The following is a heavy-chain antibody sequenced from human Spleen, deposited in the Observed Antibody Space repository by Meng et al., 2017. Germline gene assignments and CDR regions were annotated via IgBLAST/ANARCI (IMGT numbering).Heavy chain of an antibody. J-gene: IGHJ5*02. D-gene: IGHD4/OR15-4a*01. CDR1: GGSIRSDGYY. V-gene: IGHV4-31*03. CDR3: ARNGDYGATWFDP. Sequence: LRLSCTVSGGSIRSDGYYWTWIRQNPGKGLEWIGYIYHSGSPYYNPSLRSRVTISVDTSKNQFSLDLNSVTAADTAVYYCARNGDYGATWFDPWGQGTLVTVSS. CDR2: IYHSGSP.